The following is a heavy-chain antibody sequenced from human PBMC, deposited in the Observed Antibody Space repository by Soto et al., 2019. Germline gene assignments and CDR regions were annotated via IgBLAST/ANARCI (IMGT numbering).Heavy chain of an antibody. CDR1: GFTFSSYG. D-gene: IGHD2-2*01. V-gene: IGHV3-30*18. CDR3: AKDNCISTSCYRLYNWFDP. Sequence: QVQLVESGGGVVQPGRSLRLSCVASGFTFSSYGMHWVRQAPGKGLEWVAVIAYDGSNKYYADSVKGRFTISRDNSKNTLYLQMNSLRAEDTAVYYCAKDNCISTSCYRLYNWFDPWSQGTQVTFSS. CDR2: IAYDGSNK. J-gene: IGHJ5*02.